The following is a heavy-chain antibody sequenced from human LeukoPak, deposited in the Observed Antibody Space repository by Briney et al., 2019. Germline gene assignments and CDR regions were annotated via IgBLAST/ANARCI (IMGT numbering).Heavy chain of an antibody. D-gene: IGHD3-9*01. Sequence: GGSLRLSCAASGFTFSNYAMSWVRQAPGKGLEWVSAITGSGGNTYYADSVKGRFTNSRDNSKNTLYLQMNSLRDEDTAVYYCAKWGDFDVLTGYYVPGFWGQGTLVTVSS. CDR1: GFTFSNYA. J-gene: IGHJ4*02. V-gene: IGHV3-23*01. CDR3: AKWGDFDVLTGYYVPGF. CDR2: ITGSGGNT.